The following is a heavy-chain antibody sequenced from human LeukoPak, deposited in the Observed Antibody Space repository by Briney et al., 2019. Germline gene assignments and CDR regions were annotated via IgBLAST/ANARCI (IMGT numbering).Heavy chain of an antibody. J-gene: IGHJ6*03. Sequence: TLSLTCTVSGGSISSSSYYWGWIRQPPGKGLEWLARIDWDDDKYYSTSLKTRLTISKDTSKNQVVLTMTNMDPVDTATYYCARIRYSSGPTPKYYYYYYMDVWGKGTTVTVSS. CDR3: ARIRYSSGPTPKYYYYYYMDV. V-gene: IGHV2-70*11. CDR1: GGSISSSSYY. D-gene: IGHD6-19*01. CDR2: IDWDDDK.